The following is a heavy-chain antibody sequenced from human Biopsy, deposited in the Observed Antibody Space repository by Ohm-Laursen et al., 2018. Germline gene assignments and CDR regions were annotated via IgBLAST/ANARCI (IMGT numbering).Heavy chain of an antibody. CDR3: ARDDDGRYLGDTFDL. CDR1: GESFNGYY. Sequence: SDTLSLTCAVYGESFNGYYWSWIRQTPGKGLEWIGEINHSGRTNYNPSLKSRVTISVDTSKNQFSLKLSSVTAADTAVYYCARDDDGRYLGDTFDLWGQGRMVTVSS. V-gene: IGHV4-34*01. D-gene: IGHD1-26*01. J-gene: IGHJ3*01. CDR2: INHSGRT.